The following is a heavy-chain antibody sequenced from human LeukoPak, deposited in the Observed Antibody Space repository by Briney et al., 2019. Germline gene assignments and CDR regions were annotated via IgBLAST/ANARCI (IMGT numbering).Heavy chain of an antibody. Sequence: ASVKVSCKASGYTFTSYYMHWVRQAPGQGLEWMGIINPSGGSTSYAQKSQGRVTMTRDTSTSTVYMELSSLRSEDTAVYYCARGACSGGSCYSSRGPFDYWGQGTLVTVSS. D-gene: IGHD2-15*01. V-gene: IGHV1-46*01. CDR1: GYTFTSYY. CDR3: ARGACSGGSCYSSRGPFDY. CDR2: INPSGGST. J-gene: IGHJ4*02.